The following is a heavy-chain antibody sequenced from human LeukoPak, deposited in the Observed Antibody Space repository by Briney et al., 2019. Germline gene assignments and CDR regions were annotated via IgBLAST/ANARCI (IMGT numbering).Heavy chain of an antibody. CDR3: VRYSAGWFGSCDY. V-gene: IGHV4-38-2*01. J-gene: IGHJ4*02. D-gene: IGHD6-19*01. CDR1: DYSISSGYH. CDR2: MYHSGST. Sequence: PSETLSLTCFVSDYSISSGYHWGWIRQPPGKGLEWIGSMYHSGSTYYNPSLKSRVTISVDMSKNRVSLQLSSVTAADTAVYYCVRYSAGWFGSCDYWGQGTLVTVSS.